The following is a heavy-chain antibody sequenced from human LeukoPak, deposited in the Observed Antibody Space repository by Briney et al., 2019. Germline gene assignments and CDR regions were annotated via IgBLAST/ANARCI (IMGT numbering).Heavy chain of an antibody. CDR3: ARDISPPHYDGFDI. CDR2: IKQAGSEI. D-gene: IGHD3-3*02. CDR1: GFTFRNYW. Sequence: GGSLRLSCAASGFTFRNYWMTWVRQAPGKGLEWVANIKQAGSEINYVDSVKGRFTISRDDARNSLSLQMNSLRAEDTAVYYCARDISPPHYDGFDIWGQGTVVTVSS. V-gene: IGHV3-7*05. J-gene: IGHJ3*02.